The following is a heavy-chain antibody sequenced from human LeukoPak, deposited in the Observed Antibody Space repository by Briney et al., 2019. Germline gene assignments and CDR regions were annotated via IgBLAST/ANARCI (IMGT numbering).Heavy chain of an antibody. CDR3: ATSGHDAFDI. Sequence: ASVKVSCKASGYTFTSFIVGWVRQAPGQGLEWMGRVDPEDGETIYAEKFQGRVTITADTSTDTAYMELSSLRSEDTAVYYCATSGHDAFDIWGQGTMVTVSS. D-gene: IGHD6-19*01. CDR1: GYTFTSFI. V-gene: IGHV1-69-2*01. CDR2: VDPEDGET. J-gene: IGHJ3*02.